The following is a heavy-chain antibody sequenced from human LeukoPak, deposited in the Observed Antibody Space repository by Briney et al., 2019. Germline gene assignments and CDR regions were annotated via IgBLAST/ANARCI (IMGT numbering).Heavy chain of an antibody. CDR2: INVDGSAG. CDR1: GFTFSSLW. Sequence: PGGSLRLSCAVSGFTFSSLWMSWARQGPGKGLEWVATINVDGSAGYYEDSVKGRFTISRDNAKSSLYLHMSSLRVADTAVYYCAASGVHWGQGTLVTVSS. CDR3: AASGVH. D-gene: IGHD3-10*01. J-gene: IGHJ4*02. V-gene: IGHV3-7*01.